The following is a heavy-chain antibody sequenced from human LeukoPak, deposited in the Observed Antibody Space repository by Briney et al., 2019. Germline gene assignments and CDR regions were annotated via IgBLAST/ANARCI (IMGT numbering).Heavy chain of an antibody. V-gene: IGHV4-59*01. J-gene: IGHJ4*02. D-gene: IGHD1-1*01. Sequence: SETLSLTCTVSGGSISPYYWSWIRQTPGKGLEWIGYILYSGTTTNYNPSLKSRVTISVDTSKNQLSLKLSSVTAADTAVYYCARVGDWNDLVYWGQGTLVTVSS. CDR3: ARVGDWNDLVY. CDR1: GGSISPYY. CDR2: ILYSGTTT.